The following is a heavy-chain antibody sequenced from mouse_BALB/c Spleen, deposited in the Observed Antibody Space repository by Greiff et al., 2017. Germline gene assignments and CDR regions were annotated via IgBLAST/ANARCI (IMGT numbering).Heavy chain of an antibody. J-gene: IGHJ2*01. Sequence: VQGVESGAELARPGASVKLSCKASGYTFTSYWMQWVKQRPGQGLEWIGAIYPGDGDTRYTQKFKGKATLTADKSSSTAYMQLSSLASEDSAVYYCARSGSSLYYFDYWGQGTTLTVSS. CDR1: GYTFTSYW. D-gene: IGHD1-1*01. CDR2: IYPGDGDT. V-gene: IGHV1-87*01. CDR3: ARSGSSLYYFDY.